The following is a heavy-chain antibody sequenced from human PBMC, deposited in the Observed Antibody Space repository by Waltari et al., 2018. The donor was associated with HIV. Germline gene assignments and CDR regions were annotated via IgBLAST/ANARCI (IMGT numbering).Heavy chain of an antibody. CDR2: INQDGSES. D-gene: IGHD2-15*01. CDR1: GFTFRSSW. Sequence: EVEVVESGGGLVQPGGSLGLSCAVSGFTFRSSWLSWVRQAPGKGLAWLANINQDGSESYYVGSVEGRFTISRDNTKNLLYLQMNSLRAEDTAVYYCAREGGRDCSGGSCYIDYWGQGTLVTVSS. V-gene: IGHV3-7*01. J-gene: IGHJ4*02. CDR3: AREGGRDCSGGSCYIDY.